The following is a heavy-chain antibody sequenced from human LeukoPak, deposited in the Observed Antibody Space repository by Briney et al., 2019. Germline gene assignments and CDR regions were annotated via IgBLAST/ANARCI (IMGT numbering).Heavy chain of an antibody. CDR1: GGSVSSGSYY. V-gene: IGHV4-61*02. D-gene: IGHD3-22*01. J-gene: IGHJ4*02. CDR3: ARGFRVYDSSGYGLPHFDY. Sequence: SETLSLTCTVSGGSVSSGSYYWSWIRQPAGKGLEWIGRIYTSGSTNYNPSLKSRVTMSVDTSKNQFSLNLSSVTAADTAGYYCARGFRVYDSSGYGLPHFDYWGQGTLVTVSS. CDR2: IYTSGST.